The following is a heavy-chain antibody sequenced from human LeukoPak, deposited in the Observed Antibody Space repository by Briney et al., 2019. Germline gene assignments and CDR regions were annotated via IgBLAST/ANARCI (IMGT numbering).Heavy chain of an antibody. CDR3: ARTGAVAGTGYYYYGMDV. D-gene: IGHD6-19*01. V-gene: IGHV4-59*01. CDR2: IYYSGST. Sequence: SETLSLTCTVSGGSISSYYWSWIRQPPGKGLEWIGYIYYSGSTNYNPSLKSRVTISVDTSKNQFSLKLSSVTAADTAVYYCARTGAVAGTGYYYYGMDVWGQGTTVTVSS. J-gene: IGHJ6*02. CDR1: GGSISSYY.